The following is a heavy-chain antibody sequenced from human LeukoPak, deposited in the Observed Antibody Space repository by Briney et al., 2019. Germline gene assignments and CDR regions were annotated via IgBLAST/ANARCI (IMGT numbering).Heavy chain of an antibody. V-gene: IGHV3-30*03. J-gene: IGHJ4*02. D-gene: IGHD3-9*01. CDR2: ISYDGSNK. Sequence: GGSLRLSCAASGFTFSSYGMHWVRQAPGKGLEWVAVISYDGSNKYYADSVKGRFTISRDNSKNTLYLQMNSLRAEDTAIYYCARGTYYNTLTGFRGRILGLDYWGQGTLVTVSS. CDR3: ARGTYYNTLTGFRGRILGLDY. CDR1: GFTFSSYG.